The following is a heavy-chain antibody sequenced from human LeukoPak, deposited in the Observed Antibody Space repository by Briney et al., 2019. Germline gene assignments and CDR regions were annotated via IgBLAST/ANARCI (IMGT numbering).Heavy chain of an antibody. J-gene: IGHJ4*02. D-gene: IGHD2-21*01. CDR2: ILYDGSNK. V-gene: IGHV3-30*02. CDR3: ATSPCKLPYD. Sequence: GGSLRLSCAASGFTFSTYGMHWVRQAPDKGLEWVSFILYDGSNKYYADSVKGRFTISRDNSKNTLYLQMDSLRPEDTAVYYCATSPCKLPYDWGKGSLVTASS. CDR1: GFTFSTYG.